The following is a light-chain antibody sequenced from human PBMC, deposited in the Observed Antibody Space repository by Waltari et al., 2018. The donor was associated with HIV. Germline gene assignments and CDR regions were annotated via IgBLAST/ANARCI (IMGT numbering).Light chain of an antibody. CDR2: KVS. CDR1: QGLVYSDGNTY. Sequence: DVVMTQSPVSLPVPLGTPASIPCRSSQGLVYSDGNTYLNWFQQRPGQSPRRLIYKVSIRDSGVPDRFSGSGSGTDFTLKISRVEAEDVAVYYCLQGTHWPWSFGQGTRLEIK. CDR3: LQGTHWPWS. J-gene: IGKJ5*01. V-gene: IGKV2-30*01.